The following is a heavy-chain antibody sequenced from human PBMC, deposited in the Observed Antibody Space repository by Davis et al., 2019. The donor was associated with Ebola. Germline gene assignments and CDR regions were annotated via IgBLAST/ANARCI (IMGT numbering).Heavy chain of an antibody. CDR1: GFTFSSYA. Sequence: PGGSLRLSCAASGFTFSSYAIHWVRQAPGKGLEWVSSISSSSSYIYYADSVKGRFTISRDNAKNSLYLQMNSLRAEDTAVYYCAREAYGDYVRYYYGMDVWGQGTTVTVSS. J-gene: IGHJ6*02. D-gene: IGHD4-17*01. V-gene: IGHV3-21*01. CDR2: ISSSSSYI. CDR3: AREAYGDYVRYYYGMDV.